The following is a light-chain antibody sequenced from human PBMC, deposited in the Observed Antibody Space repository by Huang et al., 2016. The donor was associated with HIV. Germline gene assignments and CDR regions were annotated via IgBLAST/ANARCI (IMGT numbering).Light chain of an antibody. CDR1: QNLLQNSGHNR. CDR3: MQGLQTPPT. J-gene: IGKJ2*01. V-gene: IGKV2-28*01. CDR2: LGS. Sequence: DIVLTQSPLSLPVSPGQPASISCTSSQNLLQNSGHNRLDWYLQKPGQSPQLLIFLGSNRASGVPDKFTGGGSGSNFSLSINKVQPDDVGIYYCMQGLQTPPTFGQGTKLEI.